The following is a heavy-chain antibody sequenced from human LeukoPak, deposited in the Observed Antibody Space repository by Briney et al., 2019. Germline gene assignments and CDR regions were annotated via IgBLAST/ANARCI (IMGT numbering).Heavy chain of an antibody. J-gene: IGHJ4*02. D-gene: IGHD6-19*01. CDR1: GFMFSSYG. V-gene: IGHV3-30*02. Sequence: GGSLRLSCAASGFMFSSYGMHWVRQAPGKGLEWVAFIRYDGTNKYYADSVKGRFTISRDNSEKTLYLEMNSLRAEDTAVYYCAKVGSGWYGVGYWGQGTLVTVSS. CDR2: IRYDGTNK. CDR3: AKVGSGWYGVGY.